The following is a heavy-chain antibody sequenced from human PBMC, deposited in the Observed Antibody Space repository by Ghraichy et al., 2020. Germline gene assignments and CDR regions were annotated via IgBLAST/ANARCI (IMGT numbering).Heavy chain of an antibody. CDR1: GFTFSSYA. J-gene: IGHJ3*02. D-gene: IGHD3-22*01. V-gene: IGHV3-23*01. Sequence: GSLRLSCAASGFTFSSYAMSWVRQAPGKGLEWVSAISGSGGSTYYADSVKGRFTISRDNSKNTLYLQMNSLRAEDTAVYYCAPRYYDSSGYYSGLGAFDIWGQGTMVTVSS. CDR3: APRYYDSSGYYSGLGAFDI. CDR2: ISGSGGST.